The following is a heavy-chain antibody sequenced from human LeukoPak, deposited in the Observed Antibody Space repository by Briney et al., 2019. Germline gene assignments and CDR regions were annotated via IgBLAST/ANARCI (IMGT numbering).Heavy chain of an antibody. Sequence: GGSLRLSCAASGFTFSSYNMHWVRQAPGKGLEWVAVIWYDGNEKFYVESVKGRFTISRDNSKNTVYLEMNSLRVEDTAVYYCARADEYSNDYWGQGTLVTVSS. V-gene: IGHV3-33*01. CDR2: IWYDGNEK. CDR1: GFTFSSYN. CDR3: ARADEYSNDY. D-gene: IGHD4-11*01. J-gene: IGHJ4*02.